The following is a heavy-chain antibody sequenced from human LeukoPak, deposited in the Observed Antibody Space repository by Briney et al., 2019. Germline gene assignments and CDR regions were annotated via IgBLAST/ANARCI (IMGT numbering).Heavy chain of an antibody. D-gene: IGHD3-16*01. J-gene: IGHJ6*03. V-gene: IGHV3-49*04. CDR3: TTNLGELFYYYYYMDV. CDR1: GFTFSNYS. CDR2: IRSKAYGGTT. Sequence: SGGSLRLSCAASGFTFSNYSMSWVRQAPGKGLEWVGFIRSKAYGGTTEYAASVKGRFTISRDDSKSIAYLQMNSLKTEDTAVYYCTTNLGELFYYYYYMDVWGKGTTVTISS.